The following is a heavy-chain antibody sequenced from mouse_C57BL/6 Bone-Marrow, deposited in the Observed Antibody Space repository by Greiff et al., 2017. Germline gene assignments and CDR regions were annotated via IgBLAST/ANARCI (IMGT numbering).Heavy chain of an antibody. CDR2: IDPNSGGT. CDR3: AGGDYYGSSFYWYFDV. CDR1: GYTFTSYW. D-gene: IGHD1-1*01. J-gene: IGHJ1*03. V-gene: IGHV1-72*01. Sequence: QVQLQQPGAELVKPGASVKLSCKASGYTFTSYWMHWVKQRPGRGLEWIGRIDPNSGGTKYNEKFQSKATLTVHKPSSTAYIHLSRRTSEGSAVYDGAGGDYYGSSFYWYFDVWGTGTTVTVSS.